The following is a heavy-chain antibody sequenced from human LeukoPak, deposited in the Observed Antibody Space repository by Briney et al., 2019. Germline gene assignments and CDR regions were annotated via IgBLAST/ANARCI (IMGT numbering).Heavy chain of an antibody. CDR3: ARKYSRFYYYYMDV. CDR2: ISHSGST. D-gene: IGHD6-6*01. Sequence: PSETLSLTCTVSGYSISSGYYWGWIRQPPGKGLEWIGSISHSGSTDYNPSLKSRVTISVDTSKNQFSLKLSSVTAADTAVYYCARKYSRFYYYYMDVWGKGSTVTVSS. V-gene: IGHV4-38-2*02. J-gene: IGHJ6*03. CDR1: GYSISSGYY.